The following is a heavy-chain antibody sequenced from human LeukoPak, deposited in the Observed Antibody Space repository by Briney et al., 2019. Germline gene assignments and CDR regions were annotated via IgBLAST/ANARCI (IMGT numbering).Heavy chain of an antibody. Sequence: PSETLSLTCTVSGGPISGSVTWGWVRQPPGKGLEWIGNVHYDRRTAPNPSLKSRVNITLHTSTNQFSLKLNSVTATDTALYYSARVVAAAGLDLWGRGILVTISS. CDR1: GGPISGSVT. J-gene: IGHJ5*02. D-gene: IGHD6-19*01. CDR3: ARVVAAAGLDL. V-gene: IGHV4-39*07. CDR2: VHYDRRT.